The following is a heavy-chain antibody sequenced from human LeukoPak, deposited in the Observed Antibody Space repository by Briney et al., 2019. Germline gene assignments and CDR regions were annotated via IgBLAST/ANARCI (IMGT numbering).Heavy chain of an antibody. D-gene: IGHD3-22*01. CDR2: INPNSGGT. Sequence: AASVTVSCKASGYTFTDYYMHWVRQAPGQGLEWMGWINPNSGGTNYAQKFQGRVTMTRDTSISTAYMELRRLRSDDTAFYYCARGVRRSFYMDVWGKGTTVTVSS. CDR3: ARGVRRSFYMDV. CDR1: GYTFTDYY. V-gene: IGHV1-2*02. J-gene: IGHJ6*03.